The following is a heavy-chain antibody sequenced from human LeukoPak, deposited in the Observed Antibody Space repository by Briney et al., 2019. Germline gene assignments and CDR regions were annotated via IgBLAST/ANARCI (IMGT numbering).Heavy chain of an antibody. CDR3: ARDTIPLYYFDSSGYYFHPDY. CDR2: INPNSCGR. D-gene: IGHD3-22*01. J-gene: IGHJ4*02. Sequence: ASVKVSCKASGYSFSGYYIHWVRQAPGQGLEWMGWINPNSCGRNYAQKFQGRVTMTRDTSISTAYMELSRLRSDDTAVYYCARDTIPLYYFDSSGYYFHPDYWGQGTLVTVSS. CDR1: GYSFSGYY. V-gene: IGHV1-2*02.